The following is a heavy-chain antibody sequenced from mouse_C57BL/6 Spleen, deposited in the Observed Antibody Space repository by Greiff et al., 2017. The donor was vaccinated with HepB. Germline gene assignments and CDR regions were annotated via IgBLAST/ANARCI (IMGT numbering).Heavy chain of an antibody. CDR2: IDPSDSYT. CDR1: GYTFTSYW. D-gene: IGHD2-4*01. Sequence: VQLQQPGAELVMPGASVKLSCKASGYTFTSYWMHWVKQRPGQGLEWIGEIDPSDSYTTYNQKFKGKSTLTVDKASSSAYMQLSSLTSEDSAVYYCARKGGYNYPFAYWGQGTLVTVSA. V-gene: IGHV1-69*01. J-gene: IGHJ3*01. CDR3: ARKGGYNYPFAY.